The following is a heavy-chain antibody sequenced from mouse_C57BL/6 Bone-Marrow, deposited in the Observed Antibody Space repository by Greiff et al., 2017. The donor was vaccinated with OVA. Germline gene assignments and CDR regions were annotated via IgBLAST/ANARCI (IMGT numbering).Heavy chain of an antibody. CDR3: ARGLIEGFAY. J-gene: IGHJ3*01. CDR2: IHPNSGST. Sequence: VQLQQPGAELVKPGASVKLSCKASGYTFTSYWMHWVKQRPGQGLEWIGMIHPNSGSTNYNEKFKGKATLTVDKSSSTAYMQLSSLTSEDSAVYYCARGLIEGFAYWGQGTLVTVSA. D-gene: IGHD1-1*01. V-gene: IGHV1-64*01. CDR1: GYTFTSYW.